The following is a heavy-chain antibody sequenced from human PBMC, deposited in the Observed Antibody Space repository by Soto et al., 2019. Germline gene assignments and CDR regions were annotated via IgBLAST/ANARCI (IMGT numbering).Heavy chain of an antibody. V-gene: IGHV4-31*03. D-gene: IGHD4-17*01. Sequence: QVRLEESGPGLVKPSETLSLICSVSGGSVNNADYFWSWIRHHPENGLEWIGYIYYSGSTRYNPSFKDRATLSKDTSKNQFSLRLNSVTVADTAVYFCARDADYGGSRGGMDVWGRGTTVTVSS. CDR3: ARDADYGGSRGGMDV. J-gene: IGHJ6*02. CDR2: IYYSGST. CDR1: GGSVNNADYF.